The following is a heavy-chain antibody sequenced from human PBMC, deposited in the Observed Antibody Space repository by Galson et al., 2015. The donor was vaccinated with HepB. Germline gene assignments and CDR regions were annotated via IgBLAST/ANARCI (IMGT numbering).Heavy chain of an antibody. V-gene: IGHV5-51*03. CDR1: GYSFTSYW. CDR3: ARLGLFVGATARYNWFDP. Sequence: QSGAEVKKPGESLKISCKGSGYSFTSYWIGWVRQMPGKGLEWMGIIYPGDSDTRYSPSFQGQVTISADKSISTAYLQWSSLKASDTAMYYCARLGLFVGATARYNWFDPWGQGTLVTVSS. J-gene: IGHJ5*02. CDR2: IYPGDSDT. D-gene: IGHD1-26*01.